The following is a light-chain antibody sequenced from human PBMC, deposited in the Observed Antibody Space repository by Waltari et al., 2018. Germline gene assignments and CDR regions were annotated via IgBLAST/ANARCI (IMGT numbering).Light chain of an antibody. V-gene: IGLV2-18*02. Sequence: QSALTQPPSVSGSPGQSVTISCAGTSSDVGRYNRVSWYQQAPGTAPQVIIYDVTTRPTGVPDRFAASNSGNTASLTISGLQSEDEADYYCISYTPSDTYVFGTGTKVAVL. CDR3: ISYTPSDTYV. CDR2: DVT. J-gene: IGLJ1*01. CDR1: SSDVGRYNR.